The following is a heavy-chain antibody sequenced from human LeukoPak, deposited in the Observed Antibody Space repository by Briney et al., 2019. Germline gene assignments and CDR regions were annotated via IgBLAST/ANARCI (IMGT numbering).Heavy chain of an antibody. CDR3: ARLRVVVAATPKYFDY. D-gene: IGHD2-15*01. Sequence: PGGSLRLSCAASGFTFSDYYMSWIRQAPGKGLEWISYISSSTSTIYYADSVKGRFSISRDNAKDSLYLQMNSLRAEDTAVYYCARLRVVVAATPKYFDYWGQGTLATVSS. J-gene: IGHJ4*02. CDR1: GFTFSDYY. CDR2: ISSSTSTI. V-gene: IGHV3-11*04.